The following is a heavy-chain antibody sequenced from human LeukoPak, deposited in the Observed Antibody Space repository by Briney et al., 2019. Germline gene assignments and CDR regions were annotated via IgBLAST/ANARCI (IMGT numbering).Heavy chain of an antibody. CDR2: IGGTGVRT. V-gene: IGHV3-23*01. Sequence: GGSLRLSCASSGFTFSSYAMSWVRPAPGKGLEWVSTIGGTGVRTYYADSVKGRFTISRDNSKNTLYLQINSLRAEDTAVYFCAKDRLGGPYFFHYWGQGTLVTVSS. J-gene: IGHJ4*02. CDR3: AKDRLGGPYFFHY. D-gene: IGHD3-16*01. CDR1: GFTFSSYA.